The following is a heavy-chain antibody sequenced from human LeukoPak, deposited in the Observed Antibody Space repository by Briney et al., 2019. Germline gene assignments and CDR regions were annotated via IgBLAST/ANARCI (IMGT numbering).Heavy chain of an antibody. CDR3: ARENFLVDTAMVASRVRYFDY. D-gene: IGHD5-18*01. CDR1: GFTFSSYG. V-gene: IGHV3-21*01. CDR2: ISSSSSYI. J-gene: IGHJ4*02. Sequence: PGGSLRLSCAASGFTFSSYGMNWVRQAPGKGLEWVSSISSSSSYIYYADSVKGRFTISRDNAKNSLYLQMNSLRAEDTAVYYCARENFLVDTAMVASRVRYFDYWGQGTLVTVSS.